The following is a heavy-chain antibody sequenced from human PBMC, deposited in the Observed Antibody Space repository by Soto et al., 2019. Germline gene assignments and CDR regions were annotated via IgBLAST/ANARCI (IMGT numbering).Heavy chain of an antibody. CDR3: ARDWIGVLMVYAYYYGMDV. V-gene: IGHV3-30-3*01. J-gene: IGHJ6*02. D-gene: IGHD2-8*01. CDR1: GFTFSIYA. CDR2: ISYDGSNK. Sequence: GGSLRLSCAASGFTFSIYAMHWVRHAPGKGLEWVAVISYDGSNKYYADSVKGRFTISRDNSKNTLYLQMNSLRAEDTAVYYCARDWIGVLMVYAYYYGMDVWGQGTTVTVSS.